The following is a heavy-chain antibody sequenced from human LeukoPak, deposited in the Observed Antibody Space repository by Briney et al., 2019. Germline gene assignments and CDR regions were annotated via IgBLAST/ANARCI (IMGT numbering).Heavy chain of an antibody. CDR1: GYTFTSNY. Sequence: ASVKVSCKAFGYTFTSNYMHWVRQAPGQGPEWMGVFSPSGGSTTYAKKFQGRVTLTRDMSTSTDYLELSSLRSEDTAVYYCARDQYYGSGSTEFDYWGQGTLVTVSS. CDR3: ARDQYYGSGSTEFDY. D-gene: IGHD3-10*01. J-gene: IGHJ4*02. V-gene: IGHV1-46*01. CDR2: FSPSGGST.